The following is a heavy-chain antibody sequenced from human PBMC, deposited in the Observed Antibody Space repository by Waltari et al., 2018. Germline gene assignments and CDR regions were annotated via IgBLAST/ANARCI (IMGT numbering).Heavy chain of an antibody. J-gene: IGHJ4*02. CDR1: GYTFTSYD. CDR2: KNPNGGNR. V-gene: IGHV1-8*02. CDR3: SRELWSI. D-gene: IGHD3-10*01. Sequence: QVQLVQSGAEVKKPGASVKVSCKASGYTFTSYDINCVRQATGRGLEWMRRKNPNGGNRGYAQKYQGRVAITRITYISTAYMELSSLRAGDRGVDYCSRELWSIWGQGTLVTVSS.